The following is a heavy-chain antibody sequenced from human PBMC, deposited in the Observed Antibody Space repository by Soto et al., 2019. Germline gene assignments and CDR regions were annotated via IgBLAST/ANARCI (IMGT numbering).Heavy chain of an antibody. Sequence: QVQLQQWGAGLLKPSETLSLTCAVYGGSFSGYYWSWIRQPPGQGLEWIGEINHSGSTNYNPSLKSRVTISVDTSKNQFSLKLSSVTAADTAVYYCARGRIAARPFDYWGQGTLVTVSS. V-gene: IGHV4-34*01. CDR3: ARGRIAARPFDY. D-gene: IGHD6-6*01. CDR2: INHSGST. CDR1: GGSFSGYY. J-gene: IGHJ4*02.